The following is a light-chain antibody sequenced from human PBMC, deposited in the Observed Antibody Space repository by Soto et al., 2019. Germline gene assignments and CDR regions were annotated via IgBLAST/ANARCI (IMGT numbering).Light chain of an antibody. CDR2: ENA. V-gene: IGLV1-51*02. CDR3: GTWDNSLTAGV. CDR1: SSNIGSYY. Sequence: QSVLTQPPSVSAAPGQKVTISCSGGSSNIGSYYVSWYQQLPGTAPKLLIYENAKRPSGIPDRFSGSKSGTSATLGITGLQTGDEADYYCGTWDNSLTAGVFGGGTKLTVL. J-gene: IGLJ2*01.